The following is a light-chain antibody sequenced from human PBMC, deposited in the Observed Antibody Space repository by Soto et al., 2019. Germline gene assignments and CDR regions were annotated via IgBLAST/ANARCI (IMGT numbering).Light chain of an antibody. Sequence: EIVLTQSPGTLSLSPGERATLSCRASQSVSSSFLAWYQQRPGQAPRLLIYAASNTAPGIPDRFSGSGSGTDFTLTISRLEPEDFAVYYCQQRARWPMPFGQGTRLELK. CDR1: QSVSSSF. CDR3: QQRARWPMP. CDR2: AAS. V-gene: IGKV3D-20*02. J-gene: IGKJ5*01.